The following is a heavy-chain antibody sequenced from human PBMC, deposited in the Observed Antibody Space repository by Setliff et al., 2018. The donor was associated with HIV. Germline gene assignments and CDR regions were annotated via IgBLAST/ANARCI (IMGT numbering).Heavy chain of an antibody. Sequence: ASVKVSCKASGYTFSGYIIHWVRQAPGQRLEWMGWIKPDSGDTRYSQKFQGRVTIIGDTSASIAYMELRSLKSEDTAVYYCARDVDYTDAFDIWGQGTMVTVSS. CDR3: ARDVDYTDAFDI. V-gene: IGHV1-3*01. CDR2: IKPDSGDT. D-gene: IGHD4-4*01. J-gene: IGHJ3*02. CDR1: GYTFSGYI.